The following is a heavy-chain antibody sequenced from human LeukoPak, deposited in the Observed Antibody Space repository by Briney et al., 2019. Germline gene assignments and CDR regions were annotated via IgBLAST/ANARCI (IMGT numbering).Heavy chain of an antibody. V-gene: IGHV3-53*01. CDR1: GFTFSSYA. J-gene: IGHJ4*02. CDR2: IYSGGST. CDR3: ARDLSG. Sequence: GGSLRLSCAASGFTFSSYAMSWVRQAPGKGLEWVSVIYSGGSTYYADSVKGRFTISRDNSKNTLYLQMNSLRAENTAVYYCARDLSGWGQGTLVTVSS.